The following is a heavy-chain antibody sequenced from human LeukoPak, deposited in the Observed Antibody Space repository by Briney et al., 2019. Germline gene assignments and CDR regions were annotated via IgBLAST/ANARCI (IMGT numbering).Heavy chain of an antibody. CDR1: GGSISSGSYY. CDR3: ARAADFWSGRSFDY. CDR2: IYTSEST. D-gene: IGHD3-3*01. J-gene: IGHJ4*02. V-gene: IGHV4-61*02. Sequence: SQTLSLTCTVSGGSISSGSYYWSWIRQPAGEGLEWIGRIYTSESTNYNPSLKSRVTISVDTSKNQFSLKLSSVTAADTAVYYCARAADFWSGRSFDYWGQGTLVTVSS.